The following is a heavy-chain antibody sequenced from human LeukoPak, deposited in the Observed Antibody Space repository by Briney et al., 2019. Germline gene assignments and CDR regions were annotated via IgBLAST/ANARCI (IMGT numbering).Heavy chain of an antibody. V-gene: IGHV4-38-2*01. J-gene: IGHJ4*02. Sequence: PSETLSLTGAVSGYSISSGYYWGWIRQPPGKGLEWIGSIYHSGSTYYNPSLMSRVTISVDTSKNQFSLKLSSVTAADTAVYYCARSSIAARVTPDYWGQGTLVTVSS. CDR2: IYHSGST. CDR3: ARSSIAARVTPDY. CDR1: GYSISSGYY. D-gene: IGHD6-6*01.